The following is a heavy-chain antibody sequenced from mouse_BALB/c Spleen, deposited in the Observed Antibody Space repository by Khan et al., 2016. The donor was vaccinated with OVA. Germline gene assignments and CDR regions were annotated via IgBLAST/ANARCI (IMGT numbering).Heavy chain of an antibody. J-gene: IGHJ4*01. Sequence: VQLKESGPGLVKPSQSLSLTCTVTGYSITSDYAWNWIRQFPGHKLEWMGYISYSGSTNYNPSLTSRISITRDTSKNQFFLQLNSVTTEDTATYYGARDGYRYYYAMDFWGQGTSVTVSS. CDR2: ISYSGST. CDR3: ARDGYRYYYAMDF. D-gene: IGHD2-3*01. CDR1: GYSITSDYA. V-gene: IGHV3-2*02.